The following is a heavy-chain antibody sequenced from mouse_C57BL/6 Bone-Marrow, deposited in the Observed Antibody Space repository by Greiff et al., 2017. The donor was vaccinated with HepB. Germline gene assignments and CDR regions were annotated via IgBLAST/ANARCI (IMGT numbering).Heavy chain of an antibody. CDR3: ASSNPLLLLRSWYFDV. Sequence: QVQLQQSGAELVRPGTSVKVSCKASGYAFTNYLIEWVKQRPGQGLEWIGVINPGSGGTNYNEKFKGKATLTADKSSSTAYMQLSSLTSEASAVYFCASSNPLLLLRSWYFDVWGTGTTVTVSS. CDR1: GYAFTNYL. V-gene: IGHV1-54*01. J-gene: IGHJ1*03. D-gene: IGHD1-1*01. CDR2: INPGSGGT.